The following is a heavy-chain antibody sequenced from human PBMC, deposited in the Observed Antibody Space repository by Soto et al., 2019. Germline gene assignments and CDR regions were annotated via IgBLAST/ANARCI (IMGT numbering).Heavy chain of an antibody. V-gene: IGHV4-39*01. Sequence: QLQLQESGPGLERPSETLSLTCFVSGDSIDSHDSHWSWIHQSPGKGLEWIGTVAYTGTTYYPPPLRGRVTVSADTSKNSFSLKLTSVTAADTAVYYCARHRACDTACDFDYWGQGTLVTVSS. J-gene: IGHJ4*02. D-gene: IGHD2-21*01. CDR2: VAYTGTT. CDR3: ARHRACDTACDFDY. CDR1: GDSIDSHDSH.